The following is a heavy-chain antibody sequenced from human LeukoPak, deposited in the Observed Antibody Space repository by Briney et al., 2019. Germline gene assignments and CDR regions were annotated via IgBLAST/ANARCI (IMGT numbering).Heavy chain of an antibody. D-gene: IGHD1-26*01. Sequence: GGSLRLSCAASGFTFSSYAMRWVRQAPGKGLEWASGISSSGESTYYGDSVKGRFTISRDNSKNTLYLQMNSLRAEDTAVYYCAKATVGTTGGSFDSGGKETLVTVS. V-gene: IGHV3-23*01. CDR2: ISSSGEST. CDR3: AKATVGTTGGSFDS. J-gene: IGHJ4*02. CDR1: GFTFSSYA.